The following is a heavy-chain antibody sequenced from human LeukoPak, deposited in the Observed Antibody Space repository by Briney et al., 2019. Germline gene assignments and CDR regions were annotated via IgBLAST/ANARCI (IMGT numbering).Heavy chain of an antibody. CDR1: GYTFTSYA. Sequence: ASVKVSCKASGYTFTSYAMHWVRQAPGQRLEWMGWINAGNGNTKYSQKFQGRVTITRDTSASTAYMELSSLRSEDTAAYYCARVGDTFDWFLYWGQGTLVTVSS. CDR3: ARVGDTFDWFLY. D-gene: IGHD3-9*01. CDR2: INAGNGNT. J-gene: IGHJ4*02. V-gene: IGHV1-3*01.